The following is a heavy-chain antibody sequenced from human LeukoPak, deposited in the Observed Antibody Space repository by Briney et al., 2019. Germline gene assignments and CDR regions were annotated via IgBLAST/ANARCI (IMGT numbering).Heavy chain of an antibody. CDR1: GGPIISHY. Sequence: SETLSLTCTVSGGPIISHYCTCIRQSPVKGLEWIGDISNSGSTSYNPSLKSRVTISIDTSKNQFSLKLSSVTAADTAVYYCGRDALVGYLSFYYMDVWGKGTTVTVS. CDR2: ISNSGST. J-gene: IGHJ6*03. D-gene: IGHD2-15*01. V-gene: IGHV4-59*11. CDR3: GRDALVGYLSFYYMDV.